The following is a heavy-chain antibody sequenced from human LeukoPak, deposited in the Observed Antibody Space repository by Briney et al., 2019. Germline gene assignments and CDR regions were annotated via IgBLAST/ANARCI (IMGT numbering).Heavy chain of an antibody. V-gene: IGHV3-21*01. CDR1: GFTFSSFW. CDR3: ARDNSGYDSYFDY. J-gene: IGHJ4*02. CDR2: ISTASTYI. Sequence: PGGSLRLSCEASGFTFSSFWMNWVRQAPGKGLEWVSSISTASTYIYYADSLRGRFTISRDNAKNSLYLQINSLRAEDTAVYYCARDNSGYDSYFDYWGQGTLVTVSS. D-gene: IGHD5-12*01.